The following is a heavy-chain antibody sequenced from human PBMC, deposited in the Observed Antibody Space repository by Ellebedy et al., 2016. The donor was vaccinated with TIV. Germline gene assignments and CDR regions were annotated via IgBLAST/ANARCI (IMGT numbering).Heavy chain of an antibody. V-gene: IGHV3-21*01. Sequence: GESLKISXAASGFSFSDHTMNWVRQAPGKGLEWVSSITSSGAYIYYADSVRGRCTISRDNAKNSLFLEMNRLRADDTGVYYCARPQEPKWGQGTLVTVSS. CDR2: ITSSGAYI. CDR3: ARPQEPK. CDR1: GFSFSDHT. J-gene: IGHJ4*02. D-gene: IGHD1-14*01.